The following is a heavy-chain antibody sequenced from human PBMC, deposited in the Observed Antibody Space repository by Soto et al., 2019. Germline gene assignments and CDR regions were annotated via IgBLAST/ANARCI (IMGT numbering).Heavy chain of an antibody. CDR2: IIPIFGTA. V-gene: IGHV1-69*13. J-gene: IGHJ3*02. CDR1: GGTFSSYA. Sequence: SVKVSCKASGGTFSSYAISWVRQAPGQGLEWMGGIIPIFGTANYAQKFQGRVTITADESTSTAYMELSSLRSEDTAVYYCARSDYYDSSGSGYAFDIRGQGTMVTVSS. CDR3: ARSDYYDSSGSGYAFDI. D-gene: IGHD3-22*01.